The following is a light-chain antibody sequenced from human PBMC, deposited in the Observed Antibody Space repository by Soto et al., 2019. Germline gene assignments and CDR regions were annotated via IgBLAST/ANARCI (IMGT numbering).Light chain of an antibody. J-gene: IGLJ2*01. CDR2: EGS. Sequence: QSALTQPASVSGSPGQSITISCTGTSSDVVNDLLVSWYQQQPGKAPKLMIYEGSKRPSGVSNRFSGSKSGNTASLTISGLQAEDEADYYCCSYAGLGVVFGGGTKLTVL. CDR1: SSDVVNDLL. V-gene: IGLV2-23*01. CDR3: CSYAGLGVV.